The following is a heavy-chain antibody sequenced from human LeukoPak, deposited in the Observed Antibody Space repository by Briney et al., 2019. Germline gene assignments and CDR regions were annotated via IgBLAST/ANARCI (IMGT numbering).Heavy chain of an antibody. J-gene: IGHJ3*02. D-gene: IGHD4-23*01. CDR2: ISAYNGNT. Sequence: GASVTVSCTAAGYTFTSYGISWVRLPPAQGLEWMGWISAYNGNTNYAQKLQGRVTMTTDTSTSTAYMELRSLRSDDTAVYYCARDNSDAFDIWGQGTMVTVSS. CDR1: GYTFTSYG. CDR3: ARDNSDAFDI. V-gene: IGHV1-18*01.